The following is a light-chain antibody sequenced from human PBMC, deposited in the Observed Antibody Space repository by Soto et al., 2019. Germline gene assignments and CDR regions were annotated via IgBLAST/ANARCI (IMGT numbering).Light chain of an antibody. CDR1: QTISTW. V-gene: IGKV1-5*03. CDR3: RQYSPYQAT. Sequence: DIQMTQSPSTLSASVGDRVTITCRASQTISTWLAWYQQKPGKAPNLLIYKASSLESGVPSRFSGSGSGTEFTLTISSLQPDDFATYYCRQYSPYQATFGQGTKVDSK. CDR2: KAS. J-gene: IGKJ1*01.